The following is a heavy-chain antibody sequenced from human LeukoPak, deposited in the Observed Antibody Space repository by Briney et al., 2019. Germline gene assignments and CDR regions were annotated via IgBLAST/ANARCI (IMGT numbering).Heavy chain of an antibody. CDR2: IWSDGTNK. D-gene: IGHD4-11*01. V-gene: IGHV3-33*06. CDR1: GFIFTHHG. CDR3: AKDIQRGFDHTNSLDS. J-gene: IGHJ4*02. Sequence: PGESLRLSCAASGFIFTHHGMHWVRQAPGKGLEWVAVIWSDGTNKFYSDSVKGRFAISRDNSNDMVYLQMNGLRVDDTAVYYCAKDIQRGFDHTNSLDSWGQGTLVIVSS.